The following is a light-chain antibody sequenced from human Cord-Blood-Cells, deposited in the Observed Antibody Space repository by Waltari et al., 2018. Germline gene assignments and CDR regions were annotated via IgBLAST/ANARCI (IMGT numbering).Light chain of an antibody. CDR2: WAS. CDR1: QSVLYSSNNKNY. CDR3: QQYYSTPPSFT. V-gene: IGKV4-1*01. J-gene: IGKJ3*01. Sequence: DIVMTQPPDSLAVSLGERATINCKSSQSVLYSSNNKNYLAWYQQKPGQPPKLLIYWASTRESGVPDRFSGSGSGTDFTLTISSLQAEDVAVYYCQQYYSTPPSFTFGPGTKVDIK.